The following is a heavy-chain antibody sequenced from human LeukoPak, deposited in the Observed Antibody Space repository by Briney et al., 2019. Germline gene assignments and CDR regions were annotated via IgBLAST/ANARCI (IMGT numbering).Heavy chain of an antibody. CDR3: ARDPGGDYYFDY. CDR1: GFTFTNYW. D-gene: IGHD2-21*02. J-gene: IGHJ4*02. Sequence: AGGSLRLSCAASGFTFTNYWMRWVRQAPGKGLEWVANIKQDGSEKHYVDSVKGRFTISRDNAKNSLYLQMNSLRAEDTAVYYCARDPGGDYYFDYWGQGALVTVSP. CDR2: IKQDGSEK. V-gene: IGHV3-7*01.